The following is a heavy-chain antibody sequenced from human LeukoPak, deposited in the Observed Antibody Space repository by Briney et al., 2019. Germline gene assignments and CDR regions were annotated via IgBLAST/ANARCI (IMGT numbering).Heavy chain of an antibody. CDR3: AILPGYSSGWYEVNY. Sequence: GGSPRLSCAASGFTFSSYAMSWVRQAPGKGLEWASGISGSGGSTYYADSVKGRFTISRDNSRNTLYLQMNSPRAEDTAVYYCAILPGYSSGWYEVNYWGQGTLVTVSS. V-gene: IGHV3-23*01. CDR2: ISGSGGST. D-gene: IGHD6-13*01. J-gene: IGHJ4*02. CDR1: GFTFSSYA.